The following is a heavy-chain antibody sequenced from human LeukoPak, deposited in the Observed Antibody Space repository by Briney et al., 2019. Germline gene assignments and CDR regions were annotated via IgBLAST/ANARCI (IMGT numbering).Heavy chain of an antibody. D-gene: IGHD1-26*01. CDR1: GFTFSSYS. CDR2: ISSSSSTI. Sequence: PGGSLRLSCAASGFTFSSYSMNWVRQAPGKGLEWVSYISSSSSTIYYADSVKGRFTISRDNAKNSLYLQMNSLRDEDTAVYYCARDGREDYYYYGMDVWGQGTMVTVSS. V-gene: IGHV3-48*02. CDR3: ARDGREDYYYYGMDV. J-gene: IGHJ6*02.